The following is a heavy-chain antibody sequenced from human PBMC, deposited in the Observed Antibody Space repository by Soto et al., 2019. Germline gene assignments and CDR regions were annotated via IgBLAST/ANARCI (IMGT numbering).Heavy chain of an antibody. CDR3: ARDRGRPGRIVVVPAATLDY. CDR2: IWYDGSNK. V-gene: IGHV3-33*01. Sequence: QVQLVESGGGVVQPGRSLRLSCAASGFTFSSYGMHWVRQAPGKGLEWVAVIWYDGSNKYYADSVKGRFTISRDNSKNTLYLQMNSLRAEDMAVYYCARDRGRPGRIVVVPAATLDYWGQGTLVTVSS. CDR1: GFTFSSYG. D-gene: IGHD2-2*01. J-gene: IGHJ4*02.